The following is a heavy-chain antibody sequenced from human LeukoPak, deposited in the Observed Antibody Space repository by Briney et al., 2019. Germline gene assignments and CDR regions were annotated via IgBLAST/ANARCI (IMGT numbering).Heavy chain of an antibody. J-gene: IGHJ6*03. V-gene: IGHV4-59*01. CDR1: GDSISGYH. CDR3: ARVPRSYYYYYYMDV. Sequence: SETLSLTCTVSGDSISGYHWSWIRQPPGKGLEWLGYIYYSGSSNYNPSLKSRVTMSADTSKNQFSLKLSSVTAADTAVYYCARVPRSYYYYYYMDVWGKGTTVTVSS. CDR2: IYYSGSS.